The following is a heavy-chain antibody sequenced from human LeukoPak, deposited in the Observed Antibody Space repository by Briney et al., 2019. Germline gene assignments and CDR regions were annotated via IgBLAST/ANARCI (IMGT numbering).Heavy chain of an antibody. J-gene: IGHJ4*02. D-gene: IGHD6-19*01. CDR1: GGSISSYY. V-gene: IGHV4-59*12. CDR2: IYYSGST. CDR3: ANTGCSSGLYRMN. Sequence: SETLSLTCTVSGGSISSYYWSWIRQPPGKGLEWIGYIYYSGSTNYNPPLKSRVTISVDTSKNQFSLKLSSVTAADTAVYYCANTGCSSGLYRMNWGPGTLVTVSS.